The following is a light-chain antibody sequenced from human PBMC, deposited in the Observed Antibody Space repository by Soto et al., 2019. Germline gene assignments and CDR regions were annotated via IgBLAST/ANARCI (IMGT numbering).Light chain of an antibody. CDR2: EVS. CDR1: SSDVGAYNY. CDR3: SSHAGSNGV. Sequence: QSALTQPPSASGSPGQSVTIPCTGTSSDVGAYNYVSWYQQHPGKAPKLVIYEVSKRPSGGPDRFSGSKSGNTASLAVSGLQGEDEADYCCSSHAGSNGVFGTGTKVTVL. V-gene: IGLV2-8*01. J-gene: IGLJ1*01.